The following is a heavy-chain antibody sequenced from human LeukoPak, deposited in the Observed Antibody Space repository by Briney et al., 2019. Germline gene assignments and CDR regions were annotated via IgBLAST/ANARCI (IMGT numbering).Heavy chain of an antibody. CDR2: IHYSGNT. CDR3: ARRYWYFDL. Sequence: SETLSLTRTVAGGSINNYYWSWIRQPPGKGLEWIGYIHYSGNTNYNPSLKSRVTISLDTSKTQFSLKLSSVTAADTAVYYCARRYWYFDLWGRGTLVTVSS. CDR1: GGSINNYY. J-gene: IGHJ2*01. V-gene: IGHV4-59*08.